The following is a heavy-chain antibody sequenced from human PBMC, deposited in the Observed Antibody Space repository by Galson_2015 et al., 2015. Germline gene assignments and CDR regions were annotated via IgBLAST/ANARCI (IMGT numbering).Heavy chain of an antibody. CDR1: GFAVSSNY. CDR3: ARDVGTA. V-gene: IGHV3-7*01. Sequence: SLRLSCAASGFAVSSNYVTWVRQAPGKGLEWVANIKQDGSDKYYVDSVKGRFTISRDNAKNSLYLQMNSLRADDTAVYYCARDVGTAWGQGILVTVSS. J-gene: IGHJ5*02. D-gene: IGHD1-1*01. CDR2: IKQDGSDK.